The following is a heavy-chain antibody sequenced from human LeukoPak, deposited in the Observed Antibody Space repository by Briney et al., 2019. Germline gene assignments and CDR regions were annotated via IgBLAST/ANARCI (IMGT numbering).Heavy chain of an antibody. V-gene: IGHV3-30-3*01. CDR3: AREADFWSGYYNYFDY. J-gene: IGHJ4*02. CDR2: ISYDGSNK. CDR1: GFTFSSYA. D-gene: IGHD3-3*01. Sequence: GGSLRLSCAASGFTFSSYAMHWVRQAPGKGLEWVAVISYDGSNKHYADSVKGRFTISRDNSKNTLYLQMNSLRAEDTAVYYCAREADFWSGYYNYFDYWGQGTLVTVSS.